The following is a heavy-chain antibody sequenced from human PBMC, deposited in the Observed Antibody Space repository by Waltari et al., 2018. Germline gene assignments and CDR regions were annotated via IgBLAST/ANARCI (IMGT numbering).Heavy chain of an antibody. CDR3: IHYYRYAMDA. J-gene: IGHJ6*02. D-gene: IGHD3-22*01. Sequence: EVQLVESGGGLVKPGGSLRLSGAAAGFAFGHSWMSWVRQAPGKGLEWVGRIKRKTEGGTAAYAAPVEGRFTISRDDSENTLFLQMNSLRSEDTAVYYCIHYYRYAMDAWGQGTAVTVSS. CDR2: IKRKTEGGTA. V-gene: IGHV3-15*01. CDR1: GFAFGHSW.